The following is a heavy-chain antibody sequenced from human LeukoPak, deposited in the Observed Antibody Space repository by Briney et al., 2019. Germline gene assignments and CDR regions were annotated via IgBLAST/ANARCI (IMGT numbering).Heavy chain of an antibody. CDR2: ISSSSTYM. J-gene: IGHJ4*02. V-gene: IGHV3-21*04. CDR3: AKDELPGYSSSYFDY. D-gene: IGHD6-13*01. CDR1: GFTFSSYS. Sequence: KPGGSLRLSCAASGFTFSSYSMNWVRQAPGKGLEWVSSISSSSTYMYYADSVKGRFTISRDNSKNTLYLQMNSLRAEDTAVYYCAKDELPGYSSSYFDYWGQGTLVTVSS.